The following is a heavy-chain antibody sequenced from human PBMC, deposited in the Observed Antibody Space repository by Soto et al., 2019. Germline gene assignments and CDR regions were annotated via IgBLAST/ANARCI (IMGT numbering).Heavy chain of an antibody. D-gene: IGHD2-21*01. CDR2: ILPIFGTA. J-gene: IGHJ6*02. CDR1: GGSPITNA. V-gene: IGHV1-69*06. Sequence: VKMCCKASGGSPITNAICCVRHEMGQGLVWLGGILPIFGTANSAQKFQGRVTITADKSTSTAYMELSSLRSEDTAVYYCATDSVVREGYYYYYYGMDVWGQGTTVTVSS. CDR3: ATDSVVREGYYYYYYGMDV.